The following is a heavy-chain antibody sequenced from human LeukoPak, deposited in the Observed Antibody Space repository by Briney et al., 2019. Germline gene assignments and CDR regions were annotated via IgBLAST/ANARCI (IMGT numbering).Heavy chain of an antibody. D-gene: IGHD6-19*01. J-gene: IGHJ4*02. CDR2: IIPIFGTA. CDR3: ARGIAVAGLYFDY. V-gene: IGHV1-69*05. Sequence: SVKASCKASGYTFTSYGISWVRQAPGQGLEWMGGIIPIFGTANYAQKFQGRVTITTDESTSTAYMELSSLRSEDTAVYYCARGIAVAGLYFDYWGQGTLVTVSS. CDR1: GYTFTSYG.